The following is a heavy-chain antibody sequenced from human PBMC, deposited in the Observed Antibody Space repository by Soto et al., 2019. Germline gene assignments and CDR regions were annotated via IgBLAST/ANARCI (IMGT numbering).Heavy chain of an antibody. D-gene: IGHD1-1*01. CDR3: AKDITTYCDYGMDV. J-gene: IGHJ6*02. Sequence: EVQLVESGGGLVQPGRSLRLSCAASGFTFDDYAMHWVRQAPGKGLEWVSGISWNSGSIGYADSVKGRFTISRDNAKNALYLQMKSLRAEDKALYYCAKDITTYCDYGMDVWGQGSTVTVSS. CDR1: GFTFDDYA. CDR2: ISWNSGSI. V-gene: IGHV3-9*01.